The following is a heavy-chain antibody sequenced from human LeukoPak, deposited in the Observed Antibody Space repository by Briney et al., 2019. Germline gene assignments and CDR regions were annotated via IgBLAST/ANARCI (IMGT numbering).Heavy chain of an antibody. Sequence: GASVKVSCKASGYTFTGYYMHWVRQAPGQGLEWMGWINPNSDGTNYAQKFQGRVTMTRDTSISTAYMELSRLRSDDTAVYYCARVPRRYYGSSGYYYTYYFDYWGQGTLVTVSS. CDR2: INPNSDGT. CDR1: GYTFTGYY. V-gene: IGHV1-2*02. D-gene: IGHD3-22*01. J-gene: IGHJ4*02. CDR3: ARVPRRYYGSSGYYYTYYFDY.